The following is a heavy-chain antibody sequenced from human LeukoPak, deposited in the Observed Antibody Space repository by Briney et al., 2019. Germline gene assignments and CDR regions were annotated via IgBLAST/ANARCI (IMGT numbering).Heavy chain of an antibody. V-gene: IGHV3-7*01. J-gene: IGHJ4*02. CDR2: IKEDGSQK. D-gene: IGHD3-16*01. Sequence: GGSLRLSCAASGFTFSNYWINWVRQAPGKGLEWVANIKEDGSQKYYVESVKGRFTVSRGNAKNSVYLQVSSLRDADTGVYYCARGLNTSPGIDYWGQGTLVTVSS. CDR1: GFTFSNYW. CDR3: ARGLNTSPGIDY.